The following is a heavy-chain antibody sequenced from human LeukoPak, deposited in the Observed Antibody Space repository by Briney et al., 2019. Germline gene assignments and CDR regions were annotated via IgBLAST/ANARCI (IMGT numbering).Heavy chain of an antibody. CDR3: ARDGYCGSTSCFIFPDY. CDR2: IWYDGSNK. J-gene: IGHJ4*02. CDR1: GFTFSSYG. V-gene: IGHV3-33*01. Sequence: GGSLRLSCAASGFTFSSYGMHWVRQAPGKGLEWVAVIWYDGSNKYYADSVKGRFTISRDNSKNTLYLQMNSLRAEDTAVYYCARDGYCGSTSCFIFPDYWGQGTLVTVSS. D-gene: IGHD2-2*03.